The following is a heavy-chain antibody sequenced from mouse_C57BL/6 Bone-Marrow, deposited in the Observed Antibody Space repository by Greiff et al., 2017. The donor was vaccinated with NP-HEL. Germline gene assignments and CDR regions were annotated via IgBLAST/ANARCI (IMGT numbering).Heavy chain of an antibody. Sequence: EVKLVESGGGLVQPKGSLKLSCAASGFSFNTYAMNWVRQAPGKGLEWVARIRSKSNNYATYYADSVKDRFTISRDDSESMLYLQMNNLKTEDTAMYYCVRLSWDHWYFDVWGTGTTVTVSS. J-gene: IGHJ1*03. CDR3: VRLSWDHWYFDV. CDR2: IRSKSNNYAT. CDR1: GFSFNTYA. D-gene: IGHD4-1*01. V-gene: IGHV10-1*01.